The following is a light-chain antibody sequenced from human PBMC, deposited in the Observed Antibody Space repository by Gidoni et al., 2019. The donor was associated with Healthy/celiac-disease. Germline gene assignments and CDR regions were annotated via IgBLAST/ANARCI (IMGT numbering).Light chain of an antibody. J-gene: IGKJ5*01. Sequence: DIQMTQSPSTLSASVGDRVTITCRASQTISNWLAWYQQKPGNAPKVLIYKASSLESGVPSRFSGSGSGTECTLTISSLQPDDFATYYCQQYNSYSLTFGQGTRLEIK. CDR3: QQYNSYSLT. V-gene: IGKV1-5*03. CDR1: QTISNW. CDR2: KAS.